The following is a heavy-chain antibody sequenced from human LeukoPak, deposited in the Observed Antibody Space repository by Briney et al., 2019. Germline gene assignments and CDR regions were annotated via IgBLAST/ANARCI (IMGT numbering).Heavy chain of an antibody. D-gene: IGHD4-17*01. Sequence: SETLSLTCTVSGGSITSGSYYWAWIRQPPGKGLEWIGSIYSGGSTYYHPSLKSRVTISVDTSQKQFSLTLPSVTAADTAVYYCARRNYGGTLDYWGQGTLDTVSS. V-gene: IGHV4-39*01. CDR1: GGSITSGSYY. CDR2: IYSGGST. CDR3: ARRNYGGTLDY. J-gene: IGHJ4*02.